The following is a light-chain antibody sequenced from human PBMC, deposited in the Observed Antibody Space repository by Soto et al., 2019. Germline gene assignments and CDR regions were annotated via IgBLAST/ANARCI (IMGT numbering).Light chain of an antibody. J-gene: IGKJ1*01. CDR2: AAS. Sequence: DIKMTQSPSSLSASVGDRVTITCRASQSISSYLNWYQQIPGKAPKLLIYAASTLQSGVPSRFSGSGSVTDFTLTISCLQSEDFATYYCQQYYSYPRTFGQGTMVDI. CDR3: QQYYSYPRT. V-gene: IGKV1-39*01. CDR1: QSISSY.